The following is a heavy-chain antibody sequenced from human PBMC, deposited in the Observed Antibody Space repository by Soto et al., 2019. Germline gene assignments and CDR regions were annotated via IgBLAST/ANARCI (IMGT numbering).Heavy chain of an antibody. Sequence: QVQLVESGGGVVQPGGSLRLSCAPSGFIFSSYGMHWVRQAPGKGLEWVAVIRYDGSKTYYEDSVKGRFTISRDNSKNTLYLQMNSLRAKDTAVYYCARVKQGRGGYDSPFDYWGQGTLVTVAS. D-gene: IGHD3-3*01. V-gene: IGHV3-33*01. J-gene: IGHJ4*02. CDR3: ARVKQGRGGYDSPFDY. CDR2: IRYDGSKT. CDR1: GFIFSSYG.